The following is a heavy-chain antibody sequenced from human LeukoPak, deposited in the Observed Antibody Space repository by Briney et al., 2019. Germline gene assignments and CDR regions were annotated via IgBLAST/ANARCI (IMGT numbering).Heavy chain of an antibody. CDR1: GFTFSSYG. CDR2: IRYDGSNK. D-gene: IGHD3-22*01. Sequence: GGSLRLSCAASGFTFSSYGMHWVRQAPGKGLEWVAVIRYDGSNKYYADSVKGRFTISRDNSKNTLYLQMNSLRAEDTAVYYCAAPYYYDSSGYPNYYYYYYMDVWGKGTTVTVSS. J-gene: IGHJ6*03. CDR3: AAPYYYDSSGYPNYYYYYYMDV. V-gene: IGHV3-30*02.